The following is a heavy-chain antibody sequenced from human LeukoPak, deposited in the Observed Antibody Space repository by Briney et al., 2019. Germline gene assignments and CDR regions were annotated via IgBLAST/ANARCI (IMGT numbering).Heavy chain of an antibody. CDR2: MNPNSGNT. Sequence: GASVKVSCKASGYTFTSYDINWVRQATEQGLEWMGWMNPNSGNTGYAQKFQGRVTMTRNTSISTAYMELSSLRSEDTAVYYCARAQHYYDSSGAFWGQGTLVTVSS. V-gene: IGHV1-8*01. CDR1: GYTFTSYD. CDR3: ARAQHYYDSSGAF. D-gene: IGHD3-22*01. J-gene: IGHJ4*02.